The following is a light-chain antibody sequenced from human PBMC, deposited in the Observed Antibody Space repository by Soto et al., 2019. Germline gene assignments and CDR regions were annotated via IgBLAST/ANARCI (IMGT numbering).Light chain of an antibody. Sequence: DLQMTQSPSSLSASVGDRVTITCRASQSISKYLNWYHQKPGKAPKLLIYAASNLQSGVTSRFSGGGSGTDFTLTINSLQPEDSATYDCQQSYSSPVTFGPGTKVHIK. CDR2: AAS. J-gene: IGKJ3*01. V-gene: IGKV1-39*01. CDR1: QSISKY. CDR3: QQSYSSPVT.